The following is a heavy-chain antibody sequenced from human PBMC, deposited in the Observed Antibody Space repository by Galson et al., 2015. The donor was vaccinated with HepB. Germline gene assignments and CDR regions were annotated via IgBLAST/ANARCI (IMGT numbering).Heavy chain of an antibody. V-gene: IGHV3-23*01. CDR1: GFTFSSYA. CDR2: ISGSGGST. Sequence: SLRLSCAASGFTFSSYAMSWVRQAPGKGLEWVSAISGSGGSTYYADSVKGRFTISRDNSKNTLYLQMNSLRAEDTAVYYCARDLTYGAVRLIWGFDYWGQGTLVTVSS. CDR3: ARDLTYGAVRLIWGFDY. J-gene: IGHJ4*02. D-gene: IGHD3-16*01.